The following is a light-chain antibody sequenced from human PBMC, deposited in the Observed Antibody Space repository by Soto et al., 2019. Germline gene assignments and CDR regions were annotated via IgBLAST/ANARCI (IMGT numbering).Light chain of an antibody. V-gene: IGKV3-20*01. Sequence: EIVLTQSPDTLSLSPGDRATLSCRASQSVTTNYLAWYQQKPGQAPRLLIYGASSRATGIPDGFSGSGSGTDFTLTISRLEPEDFAVYHCQQYGRSPLTFGGGTKVDIK. CDR1: QSVTTNY. CDR3: QQYGRSPLT. J-gene: IGKJ4*01. CDR2: GAS.